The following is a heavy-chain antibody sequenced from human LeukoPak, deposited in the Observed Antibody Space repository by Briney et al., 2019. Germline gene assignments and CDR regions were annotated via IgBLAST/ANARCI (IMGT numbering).Heavy chain of an antibody. D-gene: IGHD5-18*01. CDR3: AKSDQVINTAINF. CDR1: GFTFRTYA. V-gene: IGHV3-23*01. J-gene: IGHJ4*02. CDR2: ISGSGTP. Sequence: PGGSLRLSCAASGFTFRTYAMSWVRLAPGKGLEWVSVISGSGTPHYAGSVKGRFTISRDNSKNTLYLQLNSLRAEDTAVYYCAKSDQVINTAINFWGQGTLVTVSS.